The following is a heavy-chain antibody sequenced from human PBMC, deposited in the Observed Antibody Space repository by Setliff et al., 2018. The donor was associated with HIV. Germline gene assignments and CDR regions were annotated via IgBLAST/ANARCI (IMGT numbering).Heavy chain of an antibody. CDR3: ARDDLSWEGGIDY. D-gene: IGHD1-26*01. CDR2: ITDSGA. J-gene: IGHJ4*02. Sequence: LRLSCVASVFTFTTYDMTWVRQAPGKGLEWVSYITDSGAYYADSVKGRFTISRDNSKNTLYLQMNSLRAEDTAVYYCARDDLSWEGGIDYWGQGALVTVSS. V-gene: IGHV3-23*01. CDR1: VFTFTTYD.